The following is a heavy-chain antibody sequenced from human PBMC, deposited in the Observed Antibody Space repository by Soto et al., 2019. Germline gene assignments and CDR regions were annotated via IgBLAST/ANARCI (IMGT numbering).Heavy chain of an antibody. CDR1: GYTFTGYA. J-gene: IGHJ4*02. CDR2: INGGNGDT. Sequence: ASVKVSCKASGYTFTGYAIHWVRQAPGQRHEWMGWINGGNGDTKYSQKFQGRVTITRDTSASTAYMELTILGSEDTAVYHCARGYCSSTSCQYYFDFWGQGTLVTVSS. CDR3: ARGYCSSTSCQYYFDF. D-gene: IGHD2-2*01. V-gene: IGHV1-3*01.